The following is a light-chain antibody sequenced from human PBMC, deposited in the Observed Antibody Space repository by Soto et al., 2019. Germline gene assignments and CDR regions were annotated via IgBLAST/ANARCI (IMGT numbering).Light chain of an antibody. J-gene: IGKJ1*01. CDR1: QSISSW. CDR3: QQYNSYWT. V-gene: IGKV1-5*01. CDR2: DAS. Sequence: DIQMTQSPSTLSASVGDRVTITCRASQSISSWLAWYQQKPGKAPKLLIYDASSLESGVPSRFSGSGSGTEFTITISCLQPDDFATNYCQQYNSYWTFGQGTKVEIK.